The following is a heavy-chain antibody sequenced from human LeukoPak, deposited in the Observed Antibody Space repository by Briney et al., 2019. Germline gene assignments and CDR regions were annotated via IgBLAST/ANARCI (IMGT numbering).Heavy chain of an antibody. CDR3: ARALWSGPVYYGMDV. CDR2: IKSDGSST. J-gene: IGHJ6*02. Sequence: GGSLRLSCAASGFTFSNYWMHWVRQAPGEALMWVSRIKSDGSSTTYADSVKGRFTISRDNAKNSLYLQMNSLRAEDTAVYYCARALWSGPVYYGMDVWGQGTTVTVSS. D-gene: IGHD3-10*01. CDR1: GFTFSNYW. V-gene: IGHV3-74*01.